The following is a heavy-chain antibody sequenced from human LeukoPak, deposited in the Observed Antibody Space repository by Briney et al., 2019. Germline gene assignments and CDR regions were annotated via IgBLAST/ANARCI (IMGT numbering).Heavy chain of an antibody. CDR1: GFTFSSYA. D-gene: IGHD3-22*01. CDR3: ARDSGGYGYYMDV. V-gene: IGHV3-30*01. Sequence: GGSLRLSCAASGFTFSSYAMDWVRQAPGKGLEWVAVISYDGSNKYYADSVKGRFTISRDNSKNTLYLQMNSLRAEDTAVYYCARDSGGYGYYMDVWGKGTTVTVSS. CDR2: ISYDGSNK. J-gene: IGHJ6*03.